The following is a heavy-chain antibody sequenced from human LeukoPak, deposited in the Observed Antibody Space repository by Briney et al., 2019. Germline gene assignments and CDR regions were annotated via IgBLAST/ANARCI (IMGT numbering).Heavy chain of an antibody. V-gene: IGHV3-30-3*01. CDR3: ARPYNWNDYYGMDV. J-gene: IGHJ6*02. D-gene: IGHD1-1*01. CDR2: ISYDGSNK. CDR1: GFTFSSYA. Sequence: QPGMSLRLSCAASGFTFSSYAMHWVRQAPGKGLEWVAVISYDGSNKYYADSVKGRFTISRDNSKNTLYLQMNSLRAEDTAVYYCARPYNWNDYYGMDVWGQGTTVTVSS.